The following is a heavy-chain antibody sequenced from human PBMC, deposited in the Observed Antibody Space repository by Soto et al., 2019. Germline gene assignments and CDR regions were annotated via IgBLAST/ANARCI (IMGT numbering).Heavy chain of an antibody. CDR1: GYTFTSYG. J-gene: IGHJ3*02. CDR3: ARVTAATDAFDI. V-gene: IGHV1-18*01. CDR2: ISAYNGNT. D-gene: IGHD6-13*01. Sequence: ASVKVSCKASGYTFTSYGISWVRQAPGQGLEWMGWISAYNGNTNYAQKLQGRVTMTTDTSTSTAYVELRSLRSDDTAVYYCARVTAATDAFDIWGQGTMVTVSS.